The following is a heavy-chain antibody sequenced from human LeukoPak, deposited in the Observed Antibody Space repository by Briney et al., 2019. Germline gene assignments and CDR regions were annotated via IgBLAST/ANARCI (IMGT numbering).Heavy chain of an antibody. CDR1: GFIFSSYD. CDR3: AKDLSRAVAADWFDP. D-gene: IGHD6-19*01. Sequence: PGGSLRLSCAASGFIFSSYDMSWFRQDPGKGLVWVSSISDSGGSTYYADSVKGRFTISRDNSKNTLYLQMTNLRAADTAVYYCAKDLSRAVAADWFDPWDQGSLVTVSS. J-gene: IGHJ5*02. V-gene: IGHV3-23*01. CDR2: ISDSGGST.